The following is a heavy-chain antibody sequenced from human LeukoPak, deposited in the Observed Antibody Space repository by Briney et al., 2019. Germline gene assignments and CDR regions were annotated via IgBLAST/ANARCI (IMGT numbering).Heavy chain of an antibody. D-gene: IGHD2-15*01. CDR3: AREDRYCSGGSCYS. Sequence: SETLSLTCTVSGYSISSGYYWGWIRQPAGKGLEWIGRIYTSGSTNYNPSLKSRVIISVDTSKNQFSLELSSVTAADTAVHYCAREDRYCSGGSCYSWGQGTLVTVSS. CDR1: GYSISSGYY. CDR2: IYTSGST. J-gene: IGHJ4*02. V-gene: IGHV4-61*02.